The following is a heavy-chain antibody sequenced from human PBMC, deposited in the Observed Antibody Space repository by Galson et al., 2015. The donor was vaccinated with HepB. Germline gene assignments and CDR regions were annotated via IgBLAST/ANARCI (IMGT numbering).Heavy chain of an antibody. J-gene: IGHJ6*02. CDR3: ARYPSGWGPPQYYYGMDV. Sequence: QSGAEVKKPGESLRISCKGSGYSFTSYWISWVRQMPGKGLEWMGRIDPSDSYTNYSPSFQGHVTISADKSISTAYLQWSSLKASDTAMYYCARYPSGWGPPQYYYGMDVWGQGTTVTVSS. V-gene: IGHV5-10-1*01. CDR1: GYSFTSYW. CDR2: IDPSDSYT. D-gene: IGHD6-19*01.